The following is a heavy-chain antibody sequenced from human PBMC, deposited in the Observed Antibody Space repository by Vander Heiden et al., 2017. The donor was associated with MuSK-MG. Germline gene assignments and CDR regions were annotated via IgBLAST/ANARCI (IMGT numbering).Heavy chain of an antibody. CDR3: AISLVGRAARQGWFDP. D-gene: IGHD6-6*01. CDR1: GGTFSSYA. Sequence: QVQLVQSGAEVKKPGSSVKVSCKASGGTFSSYAISWVRQAPGQGLEWMGGIIPIFGTAKYAQKFQGRVTITADESTSTADMELSSMRSEETAVYYCAISLVGRAARQGWFDPWGQGTMVTVCS. J-gene: IGHJ5*02. V-gene: IGHV1-69*01. CDR2: IIPIFGTA.